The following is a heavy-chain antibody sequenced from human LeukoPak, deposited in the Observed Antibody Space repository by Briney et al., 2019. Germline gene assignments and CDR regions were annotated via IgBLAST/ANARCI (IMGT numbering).Heavy chain of an antibody. CDR2: MNHSGCT. J-gene: IGHJ6*02. Sequence: KPSETLSLTCAVYGGSFSGYYWSWIRQPPGKGLEWIGEMNHSGCTNYNPSLKSRVTISVDTSKNQFSLKLSSVTAADTAVYYCARCPYYDFWSGYYNRGYYYHGMDVWGQGTTVT. V-gene: IGHV4-34*01. CDR3: ARCPYYDFWSGYYNRGYYYHGMDV. CDR1: GGSFSGYY. D-gene: IGHD3-3*01.